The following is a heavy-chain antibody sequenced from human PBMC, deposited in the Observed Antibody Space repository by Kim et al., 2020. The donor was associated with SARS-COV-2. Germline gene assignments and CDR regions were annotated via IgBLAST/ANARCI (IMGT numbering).Heavy chain of an antibody. CDR2: AYYIGNT. D-gene: IGHD6-19*01. J-gene: IGHJ6*03. Sequence: SETLSLTCTVSGGSLSSSSYYWGWIRQPPGKGLEWIGTAYYIGNTYYNPSLKSRVTISVDTSKNQFSLKLGSVTAADTAVYYCARHQRYSSGDYVAFYDYYLDVWGKGTTVTVSS. CDR3: ARHQRYSSGDYVAFYDYYLDV. V-gene: IGHV4-39*01. CDR1: GGSLSSSSYY.